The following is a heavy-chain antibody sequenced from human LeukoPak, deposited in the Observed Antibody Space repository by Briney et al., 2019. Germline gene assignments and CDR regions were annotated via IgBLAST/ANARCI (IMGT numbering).Heavy chain of an antibody. D-gene: IGHD6-25*01. CDR1: GGSFSGYY. J-gene: IGHJ6*03. Sequence: SETLSLTCAVYGGSFSGYYWSWIRQPPGKGLEWIGEINHSGSTNYNPSLKSRVTISVDTSKNQFSLKLSSVTAADTAVYYCARGLAAGYYYYYYYMDVWGKGTTVTVSS. V-gene: IGHV4-34*01. CDR2: INHSGST. CDR3: ARGLAAGYYYYYYYMDV.